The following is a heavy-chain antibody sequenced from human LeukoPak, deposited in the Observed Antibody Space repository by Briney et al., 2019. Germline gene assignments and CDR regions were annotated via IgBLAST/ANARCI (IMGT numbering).Heavy chain of an antibody. Sequence: SETLSLACTVSGGSISSYYWSWIRQPPGKGLEWIGYIYYSGSTNYNPSLKSRVTISVDTSKNQFSLKLSSVTAADTAVYYCARRKVTMVRGIPRWFDPWGQGTLVTVSS. V-gene: IGHV4-59*12. D-gene: IGHD3-10*01. CDR2: IYYSGST. CDR1: GGSISSYY. CDR3: ARRKVTMVRGIPRWFDP. J-gene: IGHJ5*02.